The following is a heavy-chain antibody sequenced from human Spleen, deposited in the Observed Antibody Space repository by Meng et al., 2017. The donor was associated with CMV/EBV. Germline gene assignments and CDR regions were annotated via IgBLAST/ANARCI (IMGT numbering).Heavy chain of an antibody. J-gene: IGHJ4*02. CDR3: ARAPIFTGGDCSH. Sequence: VQMVQSGPDVKKPGASLKISCKASGYTFNSNGISWVRQAPGQGLEWMGWISGYNGNTKYAQKFQGRVTMTTDTSTSTAYMELRSLTSDDTAVYYCARAPIFTGGDCSHWGQGTLVTVSS. CDR2: ISGYNGNT. D-gene: IGHD2-21*02. CDR1: GYTFNSNG. V-gene: IGHV1-18*01.